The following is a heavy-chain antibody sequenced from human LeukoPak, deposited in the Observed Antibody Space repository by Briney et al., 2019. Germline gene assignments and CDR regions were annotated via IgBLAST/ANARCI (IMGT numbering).Heavy chain of an antibody. CDR1: GGTLSSYA. CDR2: INPNSGGT. D-gene: IGHD2-2*01. CDR3: ATNPAATRGFDN. Sequence: GASVKVSCKASGGTLSSYAFSWVRQAPGQGLEWMGWINPNSGGTKYAQKFQGRVTMTRDTSISTAYMEVSRLRSDDTAVYYCATNPAATRGFDNWGQGTLVTVSS. J-gene: IGHJ4*02. V-gene: IGHV1-2*02.